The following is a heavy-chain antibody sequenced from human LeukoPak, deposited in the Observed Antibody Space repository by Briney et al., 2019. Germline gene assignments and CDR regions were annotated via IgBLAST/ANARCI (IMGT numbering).Heavy chain of an antibody. J-gene: IGHJ5*02. CDR3: ARDAPQVPAAGVLAS. Sequence: GGSLRLSCAASGFTVSDNYMSWVRQAPGKGLEWVSVMYSGGDTYYADSVKGRFTFSRDISKNTLYLQMNGLRTEDTAMYYCARDAPQVPAAGVLASWGQGTLVSVSS. V-gene: IGHV3-53*01. CDR2: MYSGGDT. D-gene: IGHD6-13*01. CDR1: GFTVSDNY.